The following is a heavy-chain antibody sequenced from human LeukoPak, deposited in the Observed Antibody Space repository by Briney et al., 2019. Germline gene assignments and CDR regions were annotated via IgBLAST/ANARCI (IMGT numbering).Heavy chain of an antibody. CDR3: ARGYSLDY. CDR2: IYYSGST. D-gene: IGHD5-18*01. J-gene: IGHJ4*02. V-gene: IGHV4-30-4*01. Sequence: SETLSLTCTVSGGSISSGDYYWSWIRQPPGKGLEWIGYIYYSGSTYYTPSLRGRVTISVDTSKNQFSLNLSSVTAADTAVYYCARGYSLDYWGQRTLVTVSS. CDR1: GGSISSGDYY.